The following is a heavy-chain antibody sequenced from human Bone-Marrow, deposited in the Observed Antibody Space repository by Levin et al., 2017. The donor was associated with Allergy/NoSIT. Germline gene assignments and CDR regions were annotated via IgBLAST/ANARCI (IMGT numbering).Heavy chain of an antibody. CDR1: GFTLSDYF. CDR2: ISDGGAYS. Sequence: PGESLKISCTASGFTLSDYFIHWIRQAPGKGLQWLSYISDGGAYSNYADSVKGRFTISRDNAKNFVFLQMDGLRADDTAVYYCASRNRDSSGYYFALWGQGTLVTVSS. D-gene: IGHD3-22*01. V-gene: IGHV3-11*03. CDR3: ASRNRDSSGYYFAL. J-gene: IGHJ5*02.